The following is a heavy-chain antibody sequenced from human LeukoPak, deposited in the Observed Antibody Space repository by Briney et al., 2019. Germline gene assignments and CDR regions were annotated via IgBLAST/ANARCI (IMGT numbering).Heavy chain of an antibody. V-gene: IGHV4-59*01. D-gene: IGHD3-9*01. Sequence: LETLSLTCTVSVGSLSPYYWSWIPQPPGRGHERIGYIYYSVNTNYNPSLTSQVSISVDTSKNQFSLKLSSVTATDTAVYYCARSGALTGYLYWGQGTLVTVSS. CDR3: ARSGALTGYLY. J-gene: IGHJ4*02. CDR2: IYYSVNT. CDR1: VGSLSPYY.